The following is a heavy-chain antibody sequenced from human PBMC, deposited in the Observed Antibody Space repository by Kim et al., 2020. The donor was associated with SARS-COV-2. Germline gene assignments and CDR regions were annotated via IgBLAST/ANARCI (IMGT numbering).Heavy chain of an antibody. CDR1: GGSISSSSYY. CDR3: ARHCGALVVVTATGSHNWFDP. D-gene: IGHD2-21*02. Sequence: SETLSLTCTVSGGSISSSSYYWGWIRQPPGKGLEWIGSIYYSGSTYYNPSLNSRVTISVDTSKNQFSLKLSSVTAADTAVYYCARHCGALVVVTATGSHNWFDPWGQGTLVTVSS. CDR2: IYYSGST. J-gene: IGHJ5*02. V-gene: IGHV4-39*01.